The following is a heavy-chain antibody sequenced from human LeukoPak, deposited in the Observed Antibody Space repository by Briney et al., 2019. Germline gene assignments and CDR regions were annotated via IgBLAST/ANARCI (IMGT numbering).Heavy chain of an antibody. CDR2: ISAYNHNT. V-gene: IGHV1-18*01. Sequence: ASVKVSCKASGYSFINFGLSWVRQAPGQGLEWMGWISAYNHNTNYAQKFQGRVTMTIDTSTTTVYMELRSLRSDDTAIYYCARGGAYTYGYYWGQGTLVTVSS. D-gene: IGHD5-18*01. CDR1: GYSFINFG. J-gene: IGHJ4*02. CDR3: ARGGAYTYGYY.